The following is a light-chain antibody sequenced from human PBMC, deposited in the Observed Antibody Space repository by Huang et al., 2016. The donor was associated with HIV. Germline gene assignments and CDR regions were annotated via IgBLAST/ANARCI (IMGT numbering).Light chain of an antibody. V-gene: IGKV1-5*03. CDR3: QQYHTSSWT. J-gene: IGKJ1*01. Sequence: DIQMTQSPSTLSASVGDRVTITCRASETISSWLAWYQQKPGKAPKLLIYKASSLETGVPSRFSGSASGTEFTLTISSLQPDDFATYYCQQYHTSSWTFGQGTKVEIK. CDR1: ETISSW. CDR2: KAS.